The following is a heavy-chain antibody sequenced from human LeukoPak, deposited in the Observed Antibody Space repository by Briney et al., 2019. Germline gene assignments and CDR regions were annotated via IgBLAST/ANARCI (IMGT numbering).Heavy chain of an antibody. D-gene: IGHD3-22*01. J-gene: IGHJ4*02. Sequence: PGGSLRLSCAASGFTFITYGMHWVRQAPGKGLEWVALIWYDGSYKYYADSVKARFTISRDNSKNTLYLQMNSLRAEDTAVYYCAREYYDSSDYPRQHYFDYWGQGTLVTVSS. CDR2: IWYDGSYK. V-gene: IGHV3-33*01. CDR1: GFTFITYG. CDR3: AREYYDSSDYPRQHYFDY.